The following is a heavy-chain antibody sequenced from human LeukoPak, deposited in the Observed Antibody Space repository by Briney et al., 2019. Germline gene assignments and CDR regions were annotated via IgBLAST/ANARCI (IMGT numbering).Heavy chain of an antibody. CDR2: IKAKTNSGTT. CDR1: GFSFSNAW. J-gene: IGHJ4*02. D-gene: IGHD3-22*01. CDR3: TTDTLYYDNSAYYY. Sequence: GGSLRLSCAASGFSFSNAWMSWVRQAPGKGLEWVGLIKAKTNSGTTDYAAPVKGRFTISRDDSTNTLYLQMNSLKIEDTAVYYCTTDTLYYDNSAYYYWGQGTLVTVSS. V-gene: IGHV3-15*01.